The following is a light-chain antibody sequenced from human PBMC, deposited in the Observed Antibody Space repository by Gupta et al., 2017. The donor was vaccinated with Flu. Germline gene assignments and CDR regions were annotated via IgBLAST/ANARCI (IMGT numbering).Light chain of an antibody. Sequence: LGARATMSSKTIPTRVYNSISKNYLAWYQQKPGQPPRLLLNVASTRASGVPDRFSGSESGTDFTLTISSLQAEDVAVYYCQQYDSIPYTFGQGTRMEIK. V-gene: IGKV4-1*01. CDR3: QQYDSIPYT. CDR2: VAS. CDR1: PTRVYNSISKNY. J-gene: IGKJ2*01.